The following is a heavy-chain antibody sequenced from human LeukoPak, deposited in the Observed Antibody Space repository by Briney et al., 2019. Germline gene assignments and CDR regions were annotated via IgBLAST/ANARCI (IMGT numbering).Heavy chain of an antibody. V-gene: IGHV4-4*07. Sequence: SETLSLTCTVSGGSISSYYWSWIRQPAGTGLEWIGRIYTSGSTNYNPSLKSRVTMSVDTSKNQFSLKLSSVTAADTAVYYCARDRYGAARPGFDPWGQGTLVTVSS. D-gene: IGHD6-6*01. J-gene: IGHJ5*02. CDR3: ARDRYGAARPGFDP. CDR1: GGSISSYY. CDR2: IYTSGST.